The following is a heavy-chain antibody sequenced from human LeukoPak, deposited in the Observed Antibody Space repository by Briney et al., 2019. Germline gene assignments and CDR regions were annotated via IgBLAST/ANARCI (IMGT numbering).Heavy chain of an antibody. J-gene: IGHJ3*02. V-gene: IGHV3-15*01. Sequence: GGSLRLSCAASGFTFSNYAMSWVRQAPGEGLEWVGLIKNKADRGTTEYAAPVKDRFTVSRDDSKNTVYLQMSSLRTEDTAIYYCTREGRGTFDMWGRGTMVTVSS. CDR3: TREGRGTFDM. CDR1: GFTFSNYA. CDR2: IKNKADRGTT.